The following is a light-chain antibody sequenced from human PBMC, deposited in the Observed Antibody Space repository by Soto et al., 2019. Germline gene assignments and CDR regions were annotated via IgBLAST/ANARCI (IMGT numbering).Light chain of an antibody. CDR2: FGS. CDR1: QSLLQSNGYNY. Sequence: DIVMTQSPLSLPVTPGEPASISCSSRQSLLQSNGYNYLDWYLQKPGQSPQLLIYFGSYRASGVPDRFSGSWSGTDFTLKIRRVEAEDVGVYYCMQSQQSPPTFGQGTKVEI. CDR3: MQSQQSPPT. V-gene: IGKV2-28*01. J-gene: IGKJ1*01.